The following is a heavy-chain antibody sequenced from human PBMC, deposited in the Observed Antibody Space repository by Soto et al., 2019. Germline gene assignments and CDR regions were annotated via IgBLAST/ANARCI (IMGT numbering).Heavy chain of an antibody. CDR3: ARDRGLFRFLEWLFDY. CDR2: ISYDGSNK. V-gene: IGHV3-30*04. J-gene: IGHJ4*02. CDR1: GFTFSSYA. D-gene: IGHD3-3*01. Sequence: GGSLRLSCAASGFTFSSYAMHWVRQAPGKGLEWVAVISYDGSNKYYADSVKGRFTISRDNSKNTLYLQMNSLRAEDTAVYYCARDRGLFRFLEWLFDYWGQGTLVTVSS.